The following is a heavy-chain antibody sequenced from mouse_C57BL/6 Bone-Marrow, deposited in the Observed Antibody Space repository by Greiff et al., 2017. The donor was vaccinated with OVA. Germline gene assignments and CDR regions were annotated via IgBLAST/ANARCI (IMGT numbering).Heavy chain of an antibody. V-gene: IGHV14-4*01. CDR3: TTGRDPYYAMDY. CDR1: GFNIKDDY. Sequence: VQLQQSGAELVRPGASVKLSCTASGFNIKDDYMHWVKQRPEQGLEWIGWIDPENGDTEYASKFQGKATITADTSSNTAYLQLSSLTSEDTAVYYCTTGRDPYYAMDYWGQGTSVTVSS. CDR2: IDPENGDT. D-gene: IGHD1-1*01. J-gene: IGHJ4*01.